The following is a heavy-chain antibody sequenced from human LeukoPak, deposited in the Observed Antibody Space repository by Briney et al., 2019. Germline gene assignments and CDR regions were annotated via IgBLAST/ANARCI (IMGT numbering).Heavy chain of an antibody. CDR2: ISSSSSYI. CDR1: GFTFSSYS. CDR3: ARDRPTVTTSDY. D-gene: IGHD4-17*01. Sequence: GGSLRLSCAASGFTFSSYSMNWVRQAPGKGLEWVSSISSSSSYIYYADSVKGRFTISRDNAKNSLYLRMNSLRAEDTAVYYCARDRPTVTTSDYWGQGTLVTVSS. J-gene: IGHJ4*02. V-gene: IGHV3-21*01.